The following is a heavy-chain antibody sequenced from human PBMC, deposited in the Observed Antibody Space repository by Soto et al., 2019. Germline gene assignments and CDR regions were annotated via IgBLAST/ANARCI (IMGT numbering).Heavy chain of an antibody. CDR3: AKDRRYYDSSEGGMDV. Sequence: EVQLVESGGGLVQPGRSLRLSCAASGFTFDDYAMHWVRQAPGKGLEWVSGISWNSGSIGYADSVKGRFTISRDNAKNSLYLQMNSLRAEDTALYYCAKDRRYYDSSEGGMDVWGQGTTVTVSS. V-gene: IGHV3-9*01. J-gene: IGHJ6*02. CDR2: ISWNSGSI. CDR1: GFTFDDYA. D-gene: IGHD3-22*01.